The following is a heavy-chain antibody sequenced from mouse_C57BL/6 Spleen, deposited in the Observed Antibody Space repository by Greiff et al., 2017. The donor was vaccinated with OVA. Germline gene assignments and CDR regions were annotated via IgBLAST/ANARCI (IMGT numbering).Heavy chain of an antibody. CDR1: GYTFTSYW. CDR3: ARRRDYGSSSQFDD. CDR2: IDPSDSYT. V-gene: IGHV1-69*01. Sequence: QVQLQQPGAELVMPGASVKLSCKASGYTFTSYWMHWVKQRPGQGLEWIGEIDPSDSYTNYNQKFKGKSTLTVDKSSSTAYMQLSSLTSEDSAVYYCARRRDYGSSSQFDDWGQGTTLTVSS. D-gene: IGHD1-1*01. J-gene: IGHJ2*01.